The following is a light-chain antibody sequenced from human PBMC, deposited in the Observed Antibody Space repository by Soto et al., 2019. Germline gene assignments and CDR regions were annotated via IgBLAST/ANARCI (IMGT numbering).Light chain of an antibody. Sequence: QAVVTQEPSLTVSPGGTVTLTCGSSTGAVTSDHYPYWFQQKPGQAPRTLISDTNNKHSWTPARFSGSLLGGKAALTLSGAQPEDEAEYYCLLSYSGAWVFGGGTKLTVL. V-gene: IGLV7-46*01. CDR1: TGAVTSDHY. CDR2: DTN. CDR3: LLSYSGAWV. J-gene: IGLJ3*02.